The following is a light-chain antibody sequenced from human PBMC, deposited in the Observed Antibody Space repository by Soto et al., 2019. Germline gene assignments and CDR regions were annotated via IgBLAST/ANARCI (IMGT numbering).Light chain of an antibody. V-gene: IGLV8-61*01. CDR2: STS. J-gene: IGLJ1*01. CDR3: ALFMGNGISV. CDR1: SGSVSTANN. Sequence: QAVVTKESSFSVSPGGTVTLTCGLISGSVSTANNPNWYQQTPGQAPRTLIYSTSTRSSGVPDRFSGSILGNKAALTITGAQAYDESDYYCALFMGNGISVFGNGTKLTVL.